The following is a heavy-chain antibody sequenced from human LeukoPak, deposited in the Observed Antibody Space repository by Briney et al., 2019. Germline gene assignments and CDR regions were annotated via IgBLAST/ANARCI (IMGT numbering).Heavy chain of an antibody. V-gene: IGHV3-30*02. CDR3: ASSGYYPGAFDI. CDR2: IRYDGRNK. CDR1: GFTFSNYA. D-gene: IGHD3-22*01. Sequence: GGSLRLSCAASGFTFSNYAMSWVRQAPGKGPEWVAFIRYDGRNKYYGDSVKGRFTISRDNSKNTLYLQMNSLRPEDAAVYFCASSGYYPGAFDIWGQGAMVTVSS. J-gene: IGHJ3*02.